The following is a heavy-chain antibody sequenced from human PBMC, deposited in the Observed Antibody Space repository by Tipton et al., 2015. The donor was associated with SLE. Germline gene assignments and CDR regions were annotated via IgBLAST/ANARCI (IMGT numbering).Heavy chain of an antibody. CDR2: ISYDGNKK. D-gene: IGHD3-16*02. CDR3: ARALGVIVIPADY. CDR1: GFNFRSYA. J-gene: IGHJ4*02. V-gene: IGHV3-30*04. Sequence: RSLRLSCSASGFNFRSYAMYWVRQAPGKGLEWVSVISYDGNKKYFADSLMGRFTVSRDNSKNMLYLQMNSLRAEDTAVYYCARALGVIVIPADYWGQGTLVTVSS.